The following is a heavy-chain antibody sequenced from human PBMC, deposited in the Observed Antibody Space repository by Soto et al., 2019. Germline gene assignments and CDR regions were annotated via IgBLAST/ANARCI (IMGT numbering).Heavy chain of an antibody. D-gene: IGHD4-17*01. CDR1: RGTFSSYT. CDR3: AREESDYGDYVHMDYYYMDV. V-gene: IGHV1-69*08. Sequence: QVQLVQSGAEVKKPGSSVKVSCKASRGTFSSYTISWVRQAPGQGLEWMGRIIPILGIANYAQKFQGRVTITAEKSTSTAYMELRSLRSEETAVYYCAREESDYGDYVHMDYYYMDVWGKGATVTVSS. CDR2: IIPILGIA. J-gene: IGHJ6*03.